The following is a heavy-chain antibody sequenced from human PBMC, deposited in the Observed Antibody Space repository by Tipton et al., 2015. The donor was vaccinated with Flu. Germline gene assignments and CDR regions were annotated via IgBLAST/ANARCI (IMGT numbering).Heavy chain of an antibody. J-gene: IGHJ6*02. D-gene: IGHD3-9*01. CDR1: GFTFSTYW. Sequence: SLRLSCAASGFTFSTYWMGWVRQAPGMGLEWVSVIYSGDRTYYADSVKGRFTISRDNSKNTLYLQINSVRAEDTAVYYCARIRYDILTGYSKYGLDVWGQGTTVAASS. CDR3: ARIRYDILTGYSKYGLDV. V-gene: IGHV3-53*01. CDR2: IYSGDRT.